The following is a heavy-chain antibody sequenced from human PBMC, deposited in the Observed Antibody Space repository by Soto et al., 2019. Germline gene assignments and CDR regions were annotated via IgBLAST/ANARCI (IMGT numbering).Heavy chain of an antibody. CDR2: IDPSDSYT. D-gene: IGHD4-4*01. V-gene: IGHV5-10-1*01. CDR1: GYSFTSYW. J-gene: IGHJ6*02. Sequence: GESLKISCKGSGYSFTSYWISWVRQMPGKGLEWMGRIDPSDSYTNYSPSFQGHVTISADKSISTAYLQWSSLKASDTAMYYCATGSNYEGYYYYGMDVWGQGTTVTVS. CDR3: ATGSNYEGYYYYGMDV.